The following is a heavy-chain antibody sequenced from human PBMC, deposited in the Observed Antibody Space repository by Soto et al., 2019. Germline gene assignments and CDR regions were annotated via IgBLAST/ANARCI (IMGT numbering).Heavy chain of an antibody. CDR1: GFTFNNFA. Sequence: EVQLVESGGGLVQPGGSLRLSCSASGFTFNNFALHWVRRAPGKGLEYVSAISGNGGITDYADSVKGRFTISRDNSKNTLYLQMSSPRTEDTAVYYCVNDSYYAVAYDYWGQGTLVTVSS. CDR3: VNDSYYAVAYDY. J-gene: IGHJ4*02. CDR2: ISGNGGIT. V-gene: IGHV3-64D*08. D-gene: IGHD1-26*01.